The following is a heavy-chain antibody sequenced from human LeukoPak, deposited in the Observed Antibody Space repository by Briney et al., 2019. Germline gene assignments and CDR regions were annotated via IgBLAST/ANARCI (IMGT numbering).Heavy chain of an antibody. V-gene: IGHV3-23*01. Sequence: VGSQRLSCGASGDPLRGYAMRSARQAHQKGLERGSGNSGGGGRTYYADSVRGRFTISRDNTKNTRYLKMNSLRAEDKAVYYCAKAGPGTRISYCMYVWDRGTTVTVS. J-gene: IGHJ6*02. CDR1: GDPLRGYA. D-gene: IGHD2/OR15-2a*01. CDR2: NSGGGGRT. CDR3: AKAGPGTRISYCMYV.